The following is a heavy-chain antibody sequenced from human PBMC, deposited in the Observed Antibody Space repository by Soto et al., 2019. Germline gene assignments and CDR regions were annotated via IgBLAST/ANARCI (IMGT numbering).Heavy chain of an antibody. V-gene: IGHV3-30*14. CDR2: ISYDDK. D-gene: IGHD5-18*01. J-gene: IGHJ4*02. CDR1: GFTFSSYA. Sequence: GGSLRLSCAASGFTFSSYAMHWVRQAPGKGLEWVAVISYDDKYYSTSLKTRLTISKDTSKNQVVLTMTNMDPVDTATYYCARIREMAVDYWGQGTLVTVSS. CDR3: ARIREMAVDY.